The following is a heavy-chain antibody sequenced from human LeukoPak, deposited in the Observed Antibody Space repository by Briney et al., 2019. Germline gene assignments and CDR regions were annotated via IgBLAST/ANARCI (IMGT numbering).Heavy chain of an antibody. CDR1: GYTFTSYG. V-gene: IGHV1-18*01. CDR2: ISAYNGNS. J-gene: IGHJ5*02. D-gene: IGHD6-13*01. CDR3: ARDWIAAAGTLNWFDP. Sequence: ASVKVSCKASGYTFTSYGISWVRQAPGQGLEWMGWISAYNGNSNYAQKLQGRVTMTTDTSTSTAYMELRSLRSDDTAVYYCARDWIAAAGTLNWFDPWGQGTLVTVSS.